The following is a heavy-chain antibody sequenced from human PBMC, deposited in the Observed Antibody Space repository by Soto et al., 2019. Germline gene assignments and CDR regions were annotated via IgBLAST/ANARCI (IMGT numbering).Heavy chain of an antibody. CDR3: TTGSVEGY. CDR2: IKTKTKGETT. V-gene: IGHV3-15*07. CDR1: GFTISGAW. D-gene: IGHD1-26*01. J-gene: IGHJ4*02. Sequence: EVQLVESGGGLVKPGGSLRLSCAASGFTISGAWMNWVRQAPGKGLEWVGRIKTKTKGETTDYAAPVKGSFTISTDDSETTLCLHMNSLKIADTAVYYCTTGSVEGYWGQGTLVTVSS.